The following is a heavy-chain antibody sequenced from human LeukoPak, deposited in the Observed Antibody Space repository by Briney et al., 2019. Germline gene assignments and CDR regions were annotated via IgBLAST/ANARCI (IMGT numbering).Heavy chain of an antibody. Sequence: TGGSLRLSCAASGFTFSSYWMNWVRQAPGKGLEWVANIKEDGSEKYYADSVKGRFTISRDNAKNSLYLQMNSLRAEDTAVYYCARDGGSAWFLDYWGQGTLVTVSS. V-gene: IGHV3-7*01. CDR2: IKEDGSEK. J-gene: IGHJ4*02. D-gene: IGHD6-19*01. CDR1: GFTFSSYW. CDR3: ARDGGSAWFLDY.